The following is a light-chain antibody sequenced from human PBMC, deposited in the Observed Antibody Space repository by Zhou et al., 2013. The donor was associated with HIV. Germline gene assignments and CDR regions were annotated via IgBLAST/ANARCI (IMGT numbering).Light chain of an antibody. Sequence: DIVMTQSPLSLPVTPGEPASISCRSSQSLLHSNGYNYLDWYLQKPGQSPQLLIYLGSNRASGVPDRFSGSGSGTDFTLKISRVEAEDVGVYYCMQASHRTWTFGQGTKVEIK. CDR2: LGS. CDR1: QSLLHSNGYNY. J-gene: IGKJ1*01. V-gene: IGKV2-28*01. CDR3: MQASHRTWT.